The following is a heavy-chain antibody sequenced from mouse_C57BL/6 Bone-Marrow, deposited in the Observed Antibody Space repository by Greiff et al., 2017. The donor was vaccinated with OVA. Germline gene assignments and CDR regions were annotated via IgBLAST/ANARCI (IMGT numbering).Heavy chain of an antibody. CDR3: AGDAADYYGGSYGYFDV. Sequence: EVHVVESGGGLVQSGRSLRLSCATSGFTFSDFYMEWVRQAPGQGLEWIAASRNKANDYTTEYSASVKGRFIVSRDTSQSILNLQMNALRADNTASYYCAGDAADYYGGSYGYFDVWGKGTTVTVSS. V-gene: IGHV7-1*01. CDR2: SRNKANDYTT. D-gene: IGHD1-1*01. J-gene: IGHJ1*03. CDR1: GFTFSDFY.